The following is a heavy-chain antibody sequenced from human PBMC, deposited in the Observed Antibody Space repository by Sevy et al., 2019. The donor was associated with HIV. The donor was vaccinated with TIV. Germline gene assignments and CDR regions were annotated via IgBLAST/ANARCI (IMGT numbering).Heavy chain of an antibody. CDR3: ARERIAVAGMGYYFDF. J-gene: IGHJ4*02. V-gene: IGHV3-33*01. Sequence: GGSLRLSCAASGFSFSSYGMHWVRQAPGKGLEWVSGIRYDGTNKEYKDSVKGRYTISRDNSKNTLYLQMNRLRAEDTAVYYCARERIAVAGMGYYFDFWGQGTLVTVSS. CDR1: GFSFSSYG. CDR2: IRYDGTNK. D-gene: IGHD6-19*01.